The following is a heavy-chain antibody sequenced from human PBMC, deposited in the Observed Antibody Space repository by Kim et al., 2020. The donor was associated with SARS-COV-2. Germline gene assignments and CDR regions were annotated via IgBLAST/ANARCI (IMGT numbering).Heavy chain of an antibody. CDR1: GFTFDSYA. J-gene: IGHJ2*01. Sequence: GGSLRLSCAASGFTFDSYAMSWVRQAPGKGLEWVSYISGGGAKTYYAGSVKGRFTISRDTSKTTLFLQLTSLRAGDPPLFYCPKCHSGWGKDPLALW. D-gene: IGHD3-10*01. V-gene: IGHV3-23*01. CDR3: PKCHSGWGKDPLAL. CDR2: ISGGGAKT.